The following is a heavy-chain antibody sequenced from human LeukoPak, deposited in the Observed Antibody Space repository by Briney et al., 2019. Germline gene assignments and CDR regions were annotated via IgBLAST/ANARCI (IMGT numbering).Heavy chain of an antibody. D-gene: IGHD4-23*01. CDR2: IIPIFGTA. Sequence: ASVKVSCKASGGTFSSFAISWVRQAPGQGLEWMGGIIPIFGTANYAQKFQGRVTITTDESTTTAYMELSSLRSEDTAVYYCAGIPLYGGNSVRVDWFDPWGQGTLVTVSS. J-gene: IGHJ5*02. CDR3: AGIPLYGGNSVRVDWFDP. CDR1: GGTFSSFA. V-gene: IGHV1-69*05.